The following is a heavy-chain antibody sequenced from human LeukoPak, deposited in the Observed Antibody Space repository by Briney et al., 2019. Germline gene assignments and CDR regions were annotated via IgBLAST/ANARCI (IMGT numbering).Heavy chain of an antibody. Sequence: GASVKVSCKASDYTFTNYGVSWVRQAPGQGLEWMGWMNPNSGNTGYAQKFQGRVTMTRNTSISTAYMELSSLRSEDTAVYYCAKNNATVRYFQHWGQGTLVTVSS. CDR3: AKNNATVRYFQH. CDR1: DYTFTNYG. V-gene: IGHV1-8*02. J-gene: IGHJ1*01. CDR2: MNPNSGNT. D-gene: IGHD4-17*01.